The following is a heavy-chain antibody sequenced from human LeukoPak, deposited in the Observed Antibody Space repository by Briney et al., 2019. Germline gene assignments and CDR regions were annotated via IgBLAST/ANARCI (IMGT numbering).Heavy chain of an antibody. CDR1: LGSLSSYF. Sequence: SETLSLTRTDSLGSLSSYFWSWLPQPPGKGLEWIGYIYYSGSTNYNPSLKSRVTISVDTTKIQVPLKLSSVAVCARAAYCFARGVELVRATHYYFDYWGQGYLVTVSS. CDR2: IYYSGST. D-gene: IGHD2-2*01. V-gene: IGHV4-59*12. J-gene: IGHJ4*02. CDR3: ARGVELVRATHYYFDY.